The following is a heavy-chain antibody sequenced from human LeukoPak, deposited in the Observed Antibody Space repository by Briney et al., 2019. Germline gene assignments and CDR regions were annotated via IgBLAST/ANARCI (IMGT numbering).Heavy chain of an antibody. CDR1: GGTISSCSFY. V-gene: IGHV4-61*01. Sequence: AGTLTLTCTVSGGTISSCSFYWVCMRQPPGKGLECIGYIYYSVSTNYNPSIKSRVTISVDTSKNQFSLKMSSVTAADTAVYYCARHTRALDYWGQGTLVTVAS. CDR2: IYYSVST. CDR3: ARHTRALDY. D-gene: IGHD1-26*01. J-gene: IGHJ4*02.